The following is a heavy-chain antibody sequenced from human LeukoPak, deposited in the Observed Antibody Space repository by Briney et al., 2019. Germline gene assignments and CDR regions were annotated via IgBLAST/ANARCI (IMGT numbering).Heavy chain of an antibody. D-gene: IGHD5-18*01. V-gene: IGHV3-64*01. CDR1: GFTFSHYS. J-gene: IGHJ6*03. Sequence: GGSLRLSCAASGFTFSHYSMHWVRQAPGKGLEYVSAINSNGDDTYYANSVKGRFTISRDNSKNTLYLQMNSLRAEDTAVYSCAKDNSHYYYYYMDVWGKGTTVTVSS. CDR2: INSNGDDT. CDR3: AKDNSHYYYYYMDV.